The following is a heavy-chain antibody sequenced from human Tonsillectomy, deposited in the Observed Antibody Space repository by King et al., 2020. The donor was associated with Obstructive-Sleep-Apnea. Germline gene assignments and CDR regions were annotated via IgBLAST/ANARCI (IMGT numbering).Heavy chain of an antibody. CDR2: ISSSSSYI. D-gene: IGHD1-7*01. Sequence: VQLVESGGGLVKPGGSLRLSCAASGFTFSSYSMNWVRQAPGKGLEWVSSISSSSSYIYYADSVKGRFTISRDNAKNSLYLQMNSLRAEDTAVYYCAGICSLEIHGYYCCYCMDVWGQGTPVTVSS. V-gene: IGHV3-21*01. CDR1: GFTFSSYS. J-gene: IGHJ6*02. CDR3: AGICSLEIHGYYCCYCMDV.